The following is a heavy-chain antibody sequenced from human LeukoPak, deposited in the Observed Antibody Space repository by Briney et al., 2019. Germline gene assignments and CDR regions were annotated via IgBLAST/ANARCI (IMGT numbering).Heavy chain of an antibody. J-gene: IGHJ6*02. Sequence: GGSLRLSCAASGFTFGSYGMHWVRQAPGKGLEWVAVIWYDGSNKYYADSVKGRFTISRDNSKKTLYLQMNNLRAEDMAVYYCARQKRVDTDSIMVYYYYAMDVWGQGTTVTVSS. D-gene: IGHD5-18*01. CDR2: IWYDGSNK. V-gene: IGHV3-33*01. CDR1: GFTFGSYG. CDR3: ARQKRVDTDSIMVYYYYAMDV.